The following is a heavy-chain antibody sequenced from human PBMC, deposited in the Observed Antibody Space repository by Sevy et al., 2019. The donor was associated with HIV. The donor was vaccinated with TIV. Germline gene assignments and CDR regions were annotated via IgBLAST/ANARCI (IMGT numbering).Heavy chain of an antibody. V-gene: IGHV3-30*02. CDR3: AKVPACGTTLYYYYYMDV. CDR1: GFTFSSYG. D-gene: IGHD1-7*01. Sequence: GGSLRLSCAASGFTFSSYGMHWVRQAPGKGLEWVAFIRYDGSNKYYADSVKGRFTISRDKSKNTLYLQMNSLRAEDTAVYYCAKVPACGTTLYYYYYMDVWGKGTTVTVSS. J-gene: IGHJ6*03. CDR2: IRYDGSNK.